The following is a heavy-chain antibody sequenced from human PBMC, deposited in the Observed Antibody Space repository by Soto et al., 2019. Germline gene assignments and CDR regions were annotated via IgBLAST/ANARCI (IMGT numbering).Heavy chain of an antibody. V-gene: IGHV4-59*01. Sequence: PSETLSLTCTVSGGSITSYHWSWIRQPPGKGLEWIGYIYYSGSTNYNPSLKSRVTISVDTSKNQFSLKLSSVTAADTAVYYCARVRYYELWTGYYRKYFFDYCGQRNLVSVSS. D-gene: IGHD3-3*01. J-gene: IGHJ4*02. CDR1: GGSITSYH. CDR2: IYYSGST. CDR3: ARVRYYELWTGYYRKYFFDY.